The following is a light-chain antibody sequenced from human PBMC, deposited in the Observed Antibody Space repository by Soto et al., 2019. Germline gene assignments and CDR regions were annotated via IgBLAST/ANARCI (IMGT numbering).Light chain of an antibody. CDR3: HQYSSLPHT. Sequence: ESVLTQAPGTLSFSPGERATLSCRASQSVTNRYFAWYQQRPGQAPRLLIYGISNRATGIPDRFSGSGSGTDFTLTISRLEPEDFVVYYCHQYSSLPHTVGQGTKLEFK. CDR2: GIS. CDR1: QSVTNRY. J-gene: IGKJ2*01. V-gene: IGKV3-20*01.